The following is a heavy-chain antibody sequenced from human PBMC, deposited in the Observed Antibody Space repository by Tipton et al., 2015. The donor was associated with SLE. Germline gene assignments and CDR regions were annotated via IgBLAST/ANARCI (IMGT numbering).Heavy chain of an antibody. Sequence: SLRLSCEASGFTFSNYDMNWVRQAPGKGLEWVSYISSSGSAMFYADSVEGRFTVSRDNAKNSLYLQTNSLRADDTAVYYCAHGEGYFTYWGQGTLVTVSS. CDR3: AHGEGYFTY. CDR1: GFTFSNYD. V-gene: IGHV3-48*03. D-gene: IGHD2-21*01. CDR2: ISSSGSAM. J-gene: IGHJ4*02.